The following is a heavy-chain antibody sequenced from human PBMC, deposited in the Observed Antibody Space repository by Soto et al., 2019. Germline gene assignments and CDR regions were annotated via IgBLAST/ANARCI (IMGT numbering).Heavy chain of an antibody. Sequence: QMQLVQSGPEVKKPGTSVKVSCKASGFTFTSSAVQWVRQARGQRLEWIGWIVVGSGNTNYAQKFQERVTITRDMSTSTAYMELSSLRSEDTAVYYCAAMSPVVVTQIDYWGQGTLVTVSS. J-gene: IGHJ4*02. V-gene: IGHV1-58*01. CDR2: IVVGSGNT. CDR3: AAMSPVVVTQIDY. D-gene: IGHD2-21*02. CDR1: GFTFTSSA.